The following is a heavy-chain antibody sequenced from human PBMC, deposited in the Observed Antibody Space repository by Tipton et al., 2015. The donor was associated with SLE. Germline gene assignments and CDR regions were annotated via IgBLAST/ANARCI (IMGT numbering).Heavy chain of an antibody. J-gene: IGHJ6*02. Sequence: QSGAEVKKPGSSVKVSCKASGGTFSSYAISWVRQAPGQGLEWMGGIIPILGIANYAQKFQGRVTITTDESTSTAYMELSSLRSEDTAVYSCARPSYSSSPRGGMDVWGQGTTVTVSS. CDR2: IIPILGIA. V-gene: IGHV1-69*05. CDR3: ARPSYSSSPRGGMDV. CDR1: GGTFSSYA. D-gene: IGHD6-13*01.